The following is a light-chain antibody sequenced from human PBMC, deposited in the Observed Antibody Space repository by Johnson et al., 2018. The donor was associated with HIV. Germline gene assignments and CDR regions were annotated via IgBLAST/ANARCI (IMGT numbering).Light chain of an antibody. J-gene: IGLJ1*01. V-gene: IGLV1-51*01. CDR2: DNN. CDR3: ATCDNSLSAYV. CDR1: SSNIGNNY. Sequence: QSVLTQPPSVSAAPGQKVTISCSGSSSNIGNNYVSWYQQLPGTAPKLLIYDNNKRPSGIPDRFSGSKSGTSATLGINRLQTGDEADYYCATCDNSLSAYVFGSGTKVTVL.